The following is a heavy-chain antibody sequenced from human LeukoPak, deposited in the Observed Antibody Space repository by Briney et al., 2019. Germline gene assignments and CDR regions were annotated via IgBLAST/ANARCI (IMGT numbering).Heavy chain of an antibody. J-gene: IGHJ4*02. D-gene: IGHD5-18*01. Sequence: SETLSLTCTVSGGSISCSSYYWGWIRQPPGKGLEWIGSIYYSGSTYYNPSFKSRVTISVDTSKNQFSLKLSSVTAADTAVYYCARDWGDVDTAMAVDYWGQGTLVTVSS. CDR2: IYYSGST. V-gene: IGHV4-39*07. CDR3: ARDWGDVDTAMAVDY. CDR1: GGSISCSSYY.